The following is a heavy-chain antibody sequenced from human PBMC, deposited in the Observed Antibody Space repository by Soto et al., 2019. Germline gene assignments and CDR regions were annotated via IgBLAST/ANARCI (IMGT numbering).Heavy chain of an antibody. CDR1: GDTFSGYP. J-gene: IGHJ4*02. V-gene: IGHV1-69*13. CDR3: ARDGGFGELKY. CDR2: IIPAFGTT. D-gene: IGHD3-10*01. Sequence: ASVKVSCKASGDTFSGYPINWVRQAPGEGLEWMGRIIPAFGTTNGAQRFEGRVTFTADESTNTAYMELRGLLSEDTAVYYCARDGGFGELKYWGPGTLVTVSS.